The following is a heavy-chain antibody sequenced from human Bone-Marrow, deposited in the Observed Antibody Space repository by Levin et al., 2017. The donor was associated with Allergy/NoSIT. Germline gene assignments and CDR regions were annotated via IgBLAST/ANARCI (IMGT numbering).Heavy chain of an antibody. CDR1: GFTFSSYW. J-gene: IGHJ5*02. V-gene: IGHV3-7*01. D-gene: IGHD1-26*01. CDR2: IKQDGSEK. CDR3: ASDSGSSLGRFDP. Sequence: GGSLRLSCAASGFTFSSYWMSWVRQAPGKGLEWVANIKQDGSEKYYVDSVKGRFTISRDNAKNSLYLQMNSLRAEDTAVYYCASDSGSSLGRFDPWGQGTLVTVSS.